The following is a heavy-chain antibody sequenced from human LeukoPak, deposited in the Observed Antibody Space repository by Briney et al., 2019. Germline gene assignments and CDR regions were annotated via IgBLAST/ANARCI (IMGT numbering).Heavy chain of an antibody. V-gene: IGHV1-2*02. Sequence: VASVKVSCKASGYTFTGYYMHWVRQAPGQGLEWMGWINPNSGGTNYAQKFQGRVTMTRDTSISTAYMELSRLRSDDTAMYYCARVYAGWGAAAGFWGQGTLVTVSS. J-gene: IGHJ4*02. CDR2: INPNSGGT. D-gene: IGHD6-13*01. CDR3: ARVYAGWGAAAGF. CDR1: GYTFTGYY.